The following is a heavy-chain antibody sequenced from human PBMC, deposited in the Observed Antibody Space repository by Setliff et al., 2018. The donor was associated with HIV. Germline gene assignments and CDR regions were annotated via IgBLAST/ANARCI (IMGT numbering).Heavy chain of an antibody. CDR2: IHHSGST. V-gene: IGHV4-4*02. Sequence: PSETLSLTCAVSGGSIRSSNWWSWVRQPPGKGLEWIGEIHHSGSTNYNLSLKSRVTISVDKSKNQFSLNLSSVTAADTAMYYCARDLKSGSYSPGAFDIWGQGTMVTVSS. CDR3: ARDLKSGSYSPGAFDI. J-gene: IGHJ3*02. D-gene: IGHD1-26*01. CDR1: GGSIRSSNW.